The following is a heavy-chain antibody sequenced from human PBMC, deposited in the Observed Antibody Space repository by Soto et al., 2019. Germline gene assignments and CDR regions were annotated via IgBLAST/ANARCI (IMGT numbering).Heavy chain of an antibody. J-gene: IGHJ4*02. V-gene: IGHV3-30-3*01. CDR1: GFTFSSYA. CDR2: ISSDGDNK. CDR3: ARAQGWAGPDY. Sequence: QVQLVESGGGVVQPGRSLRLSCAASGFTFSSYAMHWVRQAPGKGLEWVAIISSDGDNKYYADSVKGRFTIYRDNSKNTLYLQRNSLRAEDTAVYYCARAQGWAGPDYWGQGTLVTVSS. D-gene: IGHD1-26*01.